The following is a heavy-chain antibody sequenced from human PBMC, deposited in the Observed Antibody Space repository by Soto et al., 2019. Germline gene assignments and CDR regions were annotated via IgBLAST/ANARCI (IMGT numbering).Heavy chain of an antibody. CDR3: AKDSGFSYGSWYYFDY. CDR1: GFTFSSYA. Sequence: PGGSLRLSCAASGFTFSSYAMSWVRQAPGKGLEWVSAISGSGGSTYYADSVKGRFTISRDNSKNTPYLQMNSLRAEDTAVYYCAKDSGFSYGSWYYFDYWGQGTLVTVSS. V-gene: IGHV3-23*01. CDR2: ISGSGGST. J-gene: IGHJ4*02. D-gene: IGHD5-18*01.